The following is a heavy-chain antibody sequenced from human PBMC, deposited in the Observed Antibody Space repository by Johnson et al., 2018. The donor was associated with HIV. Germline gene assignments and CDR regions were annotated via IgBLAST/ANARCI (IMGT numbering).Heavy chain of an antibody. D-gene: IGHD3-3*01. J-gene: IGHJ3*01. CDR2: ISFDGNIK. V-gene: IGHV3-30*03. CDR1: GFTFSRYW. Sequence: QVQLVESGGGLVQPGGSLRLSCAASGFTFSRYWMSWVRQAPGKRPEWVAVISFDGNIKNYADSVKGRFTISRDNSKKTLYLQMNSLRQDDTGVYWCYCTDHFVSGSGSKGTFDVLGQGTMVTVSS. CDR3: YCTDHFVSGSGSKGTFDV.